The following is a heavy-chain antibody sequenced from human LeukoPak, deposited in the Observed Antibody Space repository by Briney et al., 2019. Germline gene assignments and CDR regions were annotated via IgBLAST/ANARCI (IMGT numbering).Heavy chain of an antibody. J-gene: IGHJ4*02. V-gene: IGHV4-30-2*01. D-gene: IGHD5-12*01. Sequence: PSETLSLTCAVSGGSISSGGYSWSWIRQPPGKGLEWIGYIYHSGSTYYNPSLKSRVTISVDRSKNQFSLKLSSVTAADTAVYYCARGNGYDLGGDYFDYWGQGTLVTVSS. CDR3: ARGNGYDLGGDYFDY. CDR2: IYHSGST. CDR1: GGSISSGGYS.